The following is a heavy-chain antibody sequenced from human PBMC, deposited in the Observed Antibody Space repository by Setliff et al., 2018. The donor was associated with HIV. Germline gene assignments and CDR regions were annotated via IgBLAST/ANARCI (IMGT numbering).Heavy chain of an antibody. CDR2: ISTYSGNT. D-gene: IGHD3-16*01. CDR1: GYTFTNYD. V-gene: IGHV1-18*01. Sequence: ASVKVSCKASGYTFTNYDISWVRQAPGQGLEWMGWISTYSGNTNYGQKLQGRVTMTTDTSTSTAYMELRSLRSDDTAVYYCARVEAFGGVSYSYYYMDVWGKGTTVTVSS. J-gene: IGHJ6*03. CDR3: ARVEAFGGVSYSYYYMDV.